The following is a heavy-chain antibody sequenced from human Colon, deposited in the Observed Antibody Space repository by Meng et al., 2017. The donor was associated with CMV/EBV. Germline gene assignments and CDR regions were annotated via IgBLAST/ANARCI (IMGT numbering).Heavy chain of an antibody. V-gene: IGHV3-53*01. CDR2: IYSGGST. Sequence: ASGFSVSNNYMSWVRQAPGKGLEWVSVIYSGGSTCYADSVKGRFTISKDNSKNTLYLHMNTLRSEDTAVYYCARDLDGGDWVIPFDYWGQGTLVTVFS. CDR1: GFSVSNNY. D-gene: IGHD2-21*01. CDR3: ARDLDGGDWVIPFDY. J-gene: IGHJ4*02.